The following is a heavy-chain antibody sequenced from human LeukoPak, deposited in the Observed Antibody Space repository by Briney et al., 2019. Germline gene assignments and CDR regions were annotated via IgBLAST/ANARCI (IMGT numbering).Heavy chain of an antibody. D-gene: IGHD3-16*02. Sequence: PGGSLRLFCTAAGFTFITYWMHWVRHAPGKGLLWVSRMNSDGTTRDYADSVKGRFTVSRDNAKNTLYLEMNSLRAEDTAVYYCATAGNYRLDYWGPGTLVTVSS. V-gene: IGHV3-74*01. CDR3: ATAGNYRLDY. CDR2: MNSDGTTR. J-gene: IGHJ4*02. CDR1: GFTFITYW.